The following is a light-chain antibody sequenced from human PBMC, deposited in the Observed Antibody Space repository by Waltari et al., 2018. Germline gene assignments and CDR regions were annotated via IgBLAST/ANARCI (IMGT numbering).Light chain of an antibody. CDR3: SSFRGGASWV. CDR2: DVD. Sequence: HSALPQPPPASGSPGRSTLILCQGHTRYEGAYNLVPWYQHRPGTAPKLMIHDVDKRPSGVSSRFSGSKSGNTASLTISGLQAEDEANYYCSSFRGGASWVFGGGTIVTVL. V-gene: IGLV2-14*03. CDR1: TRYEGAYNL. J-gene: IGLJ3*02.